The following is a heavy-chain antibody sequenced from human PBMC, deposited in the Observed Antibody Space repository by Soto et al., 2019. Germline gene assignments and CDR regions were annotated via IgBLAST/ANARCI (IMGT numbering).Heavy chain of an antibody. CDR3: ARGSNSFEV. V-gene: IGHV3-7*01. D-gene: IGHD3-3*01. CDR1: GFTFGTYW. J-gene: IGHJ4*02. Sequence: EVQLVESGGGLVQPGGSLRLSCAASGFTFGTYWMSWVRQAPGKGLEWLYNIWRDGSQKHYVDSVKGRFTISRDNAKNSLYLQMNSLTAEDMAVYYCARGSNSFEVWGQGTLVTVSS. CDR2: IWRDGSQK.